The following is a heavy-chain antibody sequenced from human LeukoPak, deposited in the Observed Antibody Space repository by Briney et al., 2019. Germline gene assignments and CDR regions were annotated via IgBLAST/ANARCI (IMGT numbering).Heavy chain of an antibody. CDR2: IGGSNGIT. CDR1: RFTFNSYA. J-gene: IGHJ4*02. Sequence: PGGSLRLSCAASRFTFNSYAMSWVRQAPGKGLEWVSVIGGSNGITFYVGSVKGRFTISRDNAKNSLYLQMNSLRAEDTAVYYCASKGDYGGDLDYWGQGTLVTVSS. D-gene: IGHD4-23*01. CDR3: ASKGDYGGDLDY. V-gene: IGHV3-23*01.